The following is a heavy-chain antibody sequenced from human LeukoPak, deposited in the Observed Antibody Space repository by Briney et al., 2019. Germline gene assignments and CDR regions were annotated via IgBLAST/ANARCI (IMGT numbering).Heavy chain of an antibody. CDR1: GYTFTGYY. CDR3: ARDYYDSSGYYCRQI. CDR2: INPNSGGT. D-gene: IGHD3-22*01. Sequence: ASVKVSCKASGYTFTGYYMHWVRQAPGQGLEWMGRINPNSGGTNYAQKFQGRVTMTRDTSISTAYMELSRLRSDDTAVYYCARDYYDSSGYYCRQIWGQGTLVTVSS. J-gene: IGHJ4*02. V-gene: IGHV1-2*06.